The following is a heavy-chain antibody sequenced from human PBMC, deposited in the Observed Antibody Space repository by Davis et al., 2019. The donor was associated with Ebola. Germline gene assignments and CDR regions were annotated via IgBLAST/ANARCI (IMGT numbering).Heavy chain of an antibody. D-gene: IGHD3-10*01. J-gene: IGHJ6*02. Sequence: PGGSLRLSCAASGFTFSSYGMHWVRQAPGKGLEWVAVISYDGSNKYYADSVKGRFTISRDNSKNTLYLQMNSLRAEHTAVYYCAKDSGLLWFGDGAGGGMDVWGQGATVTVSS. CDR2: ISYDGSNK. CDR3: AKDSGLLWFGDGAGGGMDV. V-gene: IGHV3-30*18. CDR1: GFTFSSYG.